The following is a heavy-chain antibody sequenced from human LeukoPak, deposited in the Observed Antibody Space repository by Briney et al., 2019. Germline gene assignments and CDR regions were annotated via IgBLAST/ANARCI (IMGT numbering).Heavy chain of an antibody. D-gene: IGHD3-3*01. Sequence: ASVKVSCKASGYTFTSYSISWLRQAPGQGLEWMGWISTYNGNTNYVQNLQGRVTMTTDTSTSTAYMELRSLRFDDTAVYYCARGHLRFLATPTDEYFQHWGQGTLVTVSS. CDR2: ISTYNGNT. CDR1: GYTFTSYS. CDR3: ARGHLRFLATPTDEYFQH. J-gene: IGHJ1*01. V-gene: IGHV1-18*01.